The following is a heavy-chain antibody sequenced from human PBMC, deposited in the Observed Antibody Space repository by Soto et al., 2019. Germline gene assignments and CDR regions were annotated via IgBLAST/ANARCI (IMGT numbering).Heavy chain of an antibody. D-gene: IGHD1-20*01. CDR3: AGVFNNWNYEGDWFDP. CDR2: MNPNSGNT. V-gene: IGHV1-8*01. Sequence: QVQLVQSGAEVNKPGASVKVSCKASGYTFTSYDINWVRQATGQGLEWMGWMNPNSGNTGYEQQFQGRVTMTRNTTISTSYMELSSLGSENTALYYGAGVFNNWNYEGDWFDPWGQGTLVTVSS. CDR1: GYTFTSYD. J-gene: IGHJ5*02.